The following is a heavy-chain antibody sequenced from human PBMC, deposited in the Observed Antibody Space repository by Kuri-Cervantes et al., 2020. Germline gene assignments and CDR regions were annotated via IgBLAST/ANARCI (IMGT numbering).Heavy chain of an antibody. CDR1: GITFSSYS. V-gene: IGHV3-48*02. CDR2: ISSSSSTI. J-gene: IGHJ4*02. Sequence: GESLKISCAASGITFSSYSMNWVRQAPGKLLEWVSYISSSSSTIYYADSVQGRFTISRDNAKNSLYLQMNSLRDEDTAVYYCARADILTGYSFDYWGQGTLVTVSS. CDR3: ARADILTGYSFDY. D-gene: IGHD3-9*01.